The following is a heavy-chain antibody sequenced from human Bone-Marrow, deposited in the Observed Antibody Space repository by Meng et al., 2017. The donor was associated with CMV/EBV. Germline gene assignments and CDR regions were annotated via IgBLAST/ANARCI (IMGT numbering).Heavy chain of an antibody. CDR3: AIGYCSSTSCYFDY. V-gene: IGHV1-69*05. CDR2: IILIFGTA. CDR1: GGTFSSYA. Sequence: SVKVSCKASGGTFSSYAISWVRQAPGQGLEWMGGIILIFGTANYAQKFQGRVTITTDESTSTAYMELSSLRSEDTAVYYCAIGYCSSTSCYFDYWVQGTLVTVSS. J-gene: IGHJ4*02. D-gene: IGHD2-2*01.